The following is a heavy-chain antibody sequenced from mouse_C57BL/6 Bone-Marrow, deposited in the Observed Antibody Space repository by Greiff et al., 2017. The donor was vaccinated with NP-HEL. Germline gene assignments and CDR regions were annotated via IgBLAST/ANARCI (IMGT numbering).Heavy chain of an antibody. CDR3: ARGGYSCYAMDY. CDR1: GYSFTGYF. D-gene: IGHD2-12*01. J-gene: IGHJ4*01. Sequence: VQLQQSGPELVKPGDSVKISCKASGYSFTGYFMNWVMQSPGKSLEWIGRINPYNGDTFYNQKLKGKATLTVDKSSSTAHMKLRSLTSEAAVVYYCARGGYSCYAMDYCGQGTSATVSS. V-gene: IGHV1-20*01. CDR2: INPYNGDT.